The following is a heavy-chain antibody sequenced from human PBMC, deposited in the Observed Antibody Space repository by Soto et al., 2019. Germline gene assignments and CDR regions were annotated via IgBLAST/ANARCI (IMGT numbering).Heavy chain of an antibody. CDR1: GFIFNTYA. CDR2: ISYDGNNK. Sequence: GRSLRLSCAASGFIFNTYAIHWVRQAPGKGLEWVAVISYDGNNKFYAKSVKGRFTISRDNSKNILYLQMNSLGTGDTAVYYCTRDRGMGAVGSMGGGISWVQATPGTL. V-gene: IGHV3-30-3*01. CDR3: TRDRGMGAVGSMGGGIS. D-gene: IGHD2-2*01. J-gene: IGHJ5*01.